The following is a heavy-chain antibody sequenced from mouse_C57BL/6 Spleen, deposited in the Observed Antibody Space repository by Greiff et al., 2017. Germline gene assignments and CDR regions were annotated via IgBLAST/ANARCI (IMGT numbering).Heavy chain of an antibody. CDR2: ISDGGSYT. CDR3: ARGPVYFDY. CDR1: GFTFSSYA. V-gene: IGHV5-4*03. J-gene: IGHJ2*01. Sequence: EVKLVESGGGLVKPGGSLKLSCAASGFTFSSYAMSWVRQTPEKRLEWVATISDGGSYTYYPDNVKGRFTISKDNAKNNLYLQMSHLKSEDTAMYYCARGPVYFDYWGQGTTLTVSS.